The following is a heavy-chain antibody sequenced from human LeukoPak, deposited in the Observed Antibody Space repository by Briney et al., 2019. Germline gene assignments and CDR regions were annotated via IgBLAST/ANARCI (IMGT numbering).Heavy chain of an antibody. Sequence: ASVKVSCKASGYTFTSYYMHWVRQAPGQGLEWMGIINPSGGSTSYAQKFQGRVTMTRDMSTSTVYMELSSLRSEDTAVYYCARDYYDSSGYYYVDYYYYMDVWGKGTTVTVSS. D-gene: IGHD3-22*01. CDR2: INPSGGST. CDR3: ARDYYDSSGYYYVDYYYYMDV. V-gene: IGHV1-46*01. CDR1: GYTFTSYY. J-gene: IGHJ6*03.